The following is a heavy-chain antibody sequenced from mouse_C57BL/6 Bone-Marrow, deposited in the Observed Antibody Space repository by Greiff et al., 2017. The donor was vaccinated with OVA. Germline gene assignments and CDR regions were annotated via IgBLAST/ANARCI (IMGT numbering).Heavy chain of an antibody. CDR2: IDPENGDT. V-gene: IGHV14-4*01. D-gene: IGHD3-1*01. CDR3: TDTTRATDY. J-gene: IGHJ2*01. Sequence: VQLQQSGAELVRPGASVKLTCTASGFNIKDDYMPWVKQRPEQGLEWIGWIDPENGDTEYASKFQGKSTITADTYSNTPNLQLSSLTSEDTAVYYCTDTTRATDYWGQGTTLTVSS. CDR1: GFNIKDDY.